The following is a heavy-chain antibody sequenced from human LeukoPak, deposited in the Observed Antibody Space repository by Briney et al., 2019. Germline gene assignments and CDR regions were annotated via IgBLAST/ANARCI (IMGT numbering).Heavy chain of an antibody. CDR2: ISDDGSTT. J-gene: IGHJ4*02. Sequence: GGSLRLSCAAAGFTFTDSWMHWVRQAPGKGLVWVSRISDDGSTTWYADSVKGRFTISRDNAKKTLYLQMSSLRAEDSAVYYCARDGGNGRYDYWGQGTLVTV. CDR1: GFTFTDSW. CDR3: ARDGGNGRYDY. V-gene: IGHV3-74*01. D-gene: IGHD2-8*01.